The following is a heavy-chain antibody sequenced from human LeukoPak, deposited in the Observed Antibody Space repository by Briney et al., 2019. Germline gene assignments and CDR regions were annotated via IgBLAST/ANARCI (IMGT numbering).Heavy chain of an antibody. CDR1: GFTFSSYG. Sequence: GGSLRLSCAASGFTFSSYGMHWVRQAPGKGLEWVAFIRYDGSNKYYADSVKGRFTISRDNSKNTLYLEMNSLRAEDTAVYYCARGITQWSPTYYFDYWGQGTLVTVSS. CDR2: IRYDGSNK. J-gene: IGHJ4*02. V-gene: IGHV3-30*02. CDR3: ARGITQWSPTYYFDY. D-gene: IGHD2-15*01.